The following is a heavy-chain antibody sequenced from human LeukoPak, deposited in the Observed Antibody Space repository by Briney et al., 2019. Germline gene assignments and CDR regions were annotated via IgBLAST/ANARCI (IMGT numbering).Heavy chain of an antibody. CDR1: GFTFSSYA. Sequence: PGGSLRLSCAASGFTFSSYAMSWVRQAPGKGLEWVPAISGSGGSTYYADSVKGRFTTSRDNSKNTLYLQMNSLRAEDTAVYYCAKDSPPSYDFWSGYYLGLPTNWFDPWGQGTLVTVSS. CDR2: ISGSGGST. D-gene: IGHD3-3*01. J-gene: IGHJ5*02. V-gene: IGHV3-23*01. CDR3: AKDSPPSYDFWSGYYLGLPTNWFDP.